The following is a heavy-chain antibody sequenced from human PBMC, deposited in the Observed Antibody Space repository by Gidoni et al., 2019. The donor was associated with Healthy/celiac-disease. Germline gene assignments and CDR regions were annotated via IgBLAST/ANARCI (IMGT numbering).Heavy chain of an antibody. J-gene: IGHJ3*02. D-gene: IGHD3-22*01. CDR3: AKDLAQYYYDSIRALYAFDI. V-gene: IGHV3-23*01. CDR2: ISGSGGSK. Sequence: EVQLLESGGGLVQPGGSLRLSCSASGFPFSGYAMSWVRQAPGKGLEWVSAISGSGGSKYYADSVKGRFTISRDNSKNTLYLQMNSLRAEDTAVYYCAKDLAQYYYDSIRALYAFDIWGQGTMVTVSS. CDR1: GFPFSGYA.